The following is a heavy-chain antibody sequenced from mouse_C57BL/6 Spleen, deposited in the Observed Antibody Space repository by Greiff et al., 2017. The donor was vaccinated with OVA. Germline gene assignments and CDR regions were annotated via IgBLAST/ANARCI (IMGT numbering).Heavy chain of an antibody. J-gene: IGHJ4*01. Sequence: QVQLQQSGAELVKPGASVKMSCKASGYTFTSYWITWVKQRPGQGLEWIGDIYPGSGSTNYNEKFKSKATLTVDTSSSTAYMQLSSLTSEDSAVYYCARRSGVYAMDYWGQGTSVTVSS. CDR1: GYTFTSYW. V-gene: IGHV1-55*01. CDR2: IYPGSGST. CDR3: ARRSGVYAMDY. D-gene: IGHD1-3*01.